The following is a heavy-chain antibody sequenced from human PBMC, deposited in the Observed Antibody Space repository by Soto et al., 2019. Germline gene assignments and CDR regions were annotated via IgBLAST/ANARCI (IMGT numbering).Heavy chain of an antibody. Sequence: GSLRLSCAASGFTFSSYAMSWVRQAPGKGLEWVSAISGSGGSTYYADSVKGRFTISRDNSKNTLYLQMNSLRAEDTAVYYCAKGHYGGNSGPIDPWGQGTLVTVSS. CDR1: GFTFSSYA. V-gene: IGHV3-23*01. CDR2: ISGSGGST. CDR3: AKGHYGGNSGPIDP. J-gene: IGHJ5*02. D-gene: IGHD4-17*01.